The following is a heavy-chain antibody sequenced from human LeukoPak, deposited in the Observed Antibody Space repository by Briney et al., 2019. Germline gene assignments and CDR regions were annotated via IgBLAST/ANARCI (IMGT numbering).Heavy chain of an antibody. V-gene: IGHV3-53*01. CDR3: VREIGNSGNYD. Sequence: GGSLRLSCAASGFTISSSYMSWVRQAPGKGLEWVSVIYRGESTYYTESVKGRFIISRDSSKNTLYLQMNSLRAEDTAVYYCVREIGNSGNYDWGQGTLVTVSS. CDR2: IYRGEST. CDR1: GFTISSSY. J-gene: IGHJ4*02. D-gene: IGHD1-26*01.